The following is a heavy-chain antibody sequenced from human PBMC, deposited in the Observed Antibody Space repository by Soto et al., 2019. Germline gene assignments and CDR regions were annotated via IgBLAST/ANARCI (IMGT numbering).Heavy chain of an antibody. D-gene: IGHD4-17*01. CDR2: ITTSSIYK. Sequence: VQLVESGGGVVQPGTSLRLSCAPSGFTFSNYNMNWVRQAPGKGLEWVSYITTSSIYKYYADSVKGRFTISRDNAENSLYLQMNSLRAEDTAVYYCARKGYGDYGPMDVWGQGTTVTVSS. V-gene: IGHV3-21*01. J-gene: IGHJ6*02. CDR3: ARKGYGDYGPMDV. CDR1: GFTFSNYN.